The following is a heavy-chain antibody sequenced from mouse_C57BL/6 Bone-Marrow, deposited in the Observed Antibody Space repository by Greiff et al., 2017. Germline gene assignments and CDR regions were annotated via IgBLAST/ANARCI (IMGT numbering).Heavy chain of an antibody. CDR2: IWGVGST. Sequence: VKLVESGPGLVAPSQSLSITCTVSGFSLTSYGVDWVRQSPGKGLEWLGVIWGVGSTNYNSALKSRLSISKDNSKSQVFLKMNSLQTDDTAMYYCASDWGTTVVAKGYWGQGTTLTVSS. D-gene: IGHD1-1*01. CDR3: ASDWGTTVVAKGY. J-gene: IGHJ2*01. CDR1: GFSLTSYG. V-gene: IGHV2-6*01.